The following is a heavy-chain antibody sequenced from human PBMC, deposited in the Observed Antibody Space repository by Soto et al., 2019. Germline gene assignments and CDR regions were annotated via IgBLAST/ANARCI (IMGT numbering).Heavy chain of an antibody. D-gene: IGHD2-15*01. Sequence: QLQLQESGPGLVKPSETLSLTCIVSGGSISRTGYYWGWIRQPPGKGLEWIGTFYYSGSTYYNPSLKSRVAISVDTAKNQFSLKLSSVTAADTAVCYCASRHPRGYCSGGSCPDAFDIWGQGTMVTVSS. CDR3: ASRHPRGYCSGGSCPDAFDI. V-gene: IGHV4-39*01. CDR1: GGSISRTGYY. CDR2: FYYSGST. J-gene: IGHJ3*02.